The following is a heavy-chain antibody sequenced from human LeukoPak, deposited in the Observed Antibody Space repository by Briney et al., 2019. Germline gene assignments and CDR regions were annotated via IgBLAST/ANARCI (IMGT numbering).Heavy chain of an antibody. CDR1: GVSIISSSYY. Sequence: SETLSLTCTVSGVSIISSSYYWGWIRQPTGKGLEWIGTIYYSGNTYYNPSLKRRVTISVDTSNNQLSLKVTSVPPAATTVYTCARLAHVQYRQLDLWGRETLVTDPS. V-gene: IGHV4-39*01. CDR2: IYYSGNT. CDR3: ARLAHVQYRQLDL. J-gene: IGHJ2*01. D-gene: IGHD5-24*01.